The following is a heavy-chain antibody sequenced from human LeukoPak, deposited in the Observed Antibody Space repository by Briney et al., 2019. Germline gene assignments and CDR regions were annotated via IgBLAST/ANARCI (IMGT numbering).Heavy chain of an antibody. D-gene: IGHD6-6*01. CDR2: ISSNGGST. V-gene: IGHV3-64D*09. CDR3: VRGHSSSSNYFDY. J-gene: IGHJ4*02. Sequence: GGTLRLSCSASGFTFSSYAMRWVRQAPGKGLEYVSGISSNGGSTNYEDSVKSRFTNSRDNSKNTLYLQMSSLRAEDTAVYYCVRGHSSSSNYFDYWGQGSLVTVSS. CDR1: GFTFSSYA.